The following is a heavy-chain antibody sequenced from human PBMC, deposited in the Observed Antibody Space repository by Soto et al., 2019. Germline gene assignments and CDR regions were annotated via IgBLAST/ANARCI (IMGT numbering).Heavy chain of an antibody. J-gene: IGHJ6*02. CDR2: IIPIFGTA. CDR3: ARESIVVVPDAQGGVYYYYYGMDV. Sequence: ASVKVSCKASGGTFSSYAISWVRQAPGQGLEWMGGIIPIFGTANYAQKFQGRVTITADESTSTAYMELSSLRSEDTAVYYCARESIVVVPDAQGGVYYYYYGMDVWGQGTTVTVSS. V-gene: IGHV1-69*13. CDR1: GGTFSSYA. D-gene: IGHD2-2*01.